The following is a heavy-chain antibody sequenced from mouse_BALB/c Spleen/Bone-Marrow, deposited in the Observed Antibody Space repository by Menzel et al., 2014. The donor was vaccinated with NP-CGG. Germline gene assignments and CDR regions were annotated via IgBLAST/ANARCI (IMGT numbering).Heavy chain of an antibody. D-gene: IGHD1-1*01. V-gene: IGHV5-12-2*01. CDR2: ISNGGGST. CDR1: GFTFSSYA. Sequence: EVQLQESGGGLVQPGGSLKLSCAASGFTFSSYAMSWVRQTPEKRLGWVAYISNGGGSTYYPDTVKGRFTISRDNAKNTLYLQMSSLKSEDTAMYYCARHGYYGSRAMDYWGQGTSVSVSS. J-gene: IGHJ4*01. CDR3: ARHGYYGSRAMDY.